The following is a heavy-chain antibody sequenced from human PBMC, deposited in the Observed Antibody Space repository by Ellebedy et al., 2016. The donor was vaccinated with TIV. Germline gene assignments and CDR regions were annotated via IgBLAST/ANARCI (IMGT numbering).Heavy chain of an antibody. V-gene: IGHV3-9*01. Sequence: LSLTCSVSGGSINSDFYYWSWVRQAPGKGLEWVSGISWNSGGIVYADSVKGRFTISRDNAKNSLYLQMNSLRAEDTALYYCAKADSGRFVKHVSWFDPWGQGTLVTISS. J-gene: IGHJ5*02. CDR3: AKADSGRFVKHVSWFDP. CDR1: GGSINSDFYY. CDR2: ISWNSGGI. D-gene: IGHD1-26*01.